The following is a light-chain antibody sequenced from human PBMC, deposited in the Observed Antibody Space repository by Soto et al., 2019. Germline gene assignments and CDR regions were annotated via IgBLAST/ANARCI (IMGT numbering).Light chain of an antibody. J-gene: IGKJ1*01. CDR1: QSFGSSF. CDR3: QRYGNSPPWT. CDR2: GAS. Sequence: EVVLTQSPGTLSLSAGERATLSCRASQSFGSSFLAWYQQKPGQAPRLLIYGASTRATGIPDRFSGSGSGADFTLTISRLEPEDSAVYYCQRYGNSPPWTFDPGTKVEIE. V-gene: IGKV3-20*01.